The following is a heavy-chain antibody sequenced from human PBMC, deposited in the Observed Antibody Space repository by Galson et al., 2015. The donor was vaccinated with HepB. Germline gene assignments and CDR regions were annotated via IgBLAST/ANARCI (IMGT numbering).Heavy chain of an antibody. J-gene: IGHJ6*03. CDR1: GFTFCSYV. CDR3: AKPGYSSSWSLPYNYYMDV. D-gene: IGHD6-13*01. V-gene: IGHV3-23*01. Sequence: SLRLSCAASGFTFCSYVMSWVRQAPGKGLEWVSGISGSGGSAYYADSVKGRFTISRDKSKNTLYLQMNSLRAEDTAVYYWAKPGYSSSWSLPYNYYMDVWGKRTTVTVSS. CDR2: ISGSGGSA.